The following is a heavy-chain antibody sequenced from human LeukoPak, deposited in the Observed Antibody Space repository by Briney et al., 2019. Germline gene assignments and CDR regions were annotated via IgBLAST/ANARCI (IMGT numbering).Heavy chain of an antibody. CDR2: INHSGST. Sequence: PSETLSLTCAVYGGSFSGYYWSWIRQPPGKGLEWIGEINHSGSTNYNPSLKSRVTISVDTSKNQFSLKLSSATAADTAVYYCARHGSCSSTSCYGNIDYWGQGTLVTVSS. CDR3: ARHGSCSSTSCYGNIDY. CDR1: GGSFSGYY. V-gene: IGHV4-34*01. D-gene: IGHD2-2*01. J-gene: IGHJ4*02.